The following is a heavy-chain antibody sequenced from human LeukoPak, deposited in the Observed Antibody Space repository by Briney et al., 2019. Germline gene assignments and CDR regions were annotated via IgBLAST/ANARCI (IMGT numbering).Heavy chain of an antibody. D-gene: IGHD2-15*01. CDR1: GFTFSSYS. J-gene: IGHJ4*02. CDR2: ISSSSSYI. V-gene: IGHV3-21*04. Sequence: KPGGSLRLSCAASGFTFSSYSMNWVRQAPGKGLEWVSSISSSSSYIYYADSVKGRFTISRDNAKNSLYLQMNSLRAEDTAVYYCAKDLIVVVVAATPFDYWGQGALVTVSS. CDR3: AKDLIVVVVAATPFDY.